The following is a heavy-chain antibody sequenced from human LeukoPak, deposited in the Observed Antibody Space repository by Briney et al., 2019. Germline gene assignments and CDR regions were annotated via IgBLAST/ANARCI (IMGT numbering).Heavy chain of an antibody. CDR2: ISAYNGNT. CDR1: GYTFTSYS. Sequence: ASVKVSCKASGYTFTSYSISWVRQAPGQGLEWMGWISAYNGNTNYAQKFQGRVTMTTDTSTSTAYMELRSLRSDDTAVYYCARDASAYYSRWFDYWGQGTLVTVSS. CDR3: ARDASAYYSRWFDY. V-gene: IGHV1-18*01. D-gene: IGHD3-22*01. J-gene: IGHJ4*02.